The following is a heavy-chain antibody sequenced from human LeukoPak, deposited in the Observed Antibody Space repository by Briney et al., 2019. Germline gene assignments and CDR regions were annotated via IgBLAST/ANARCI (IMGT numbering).Heavy chain of an antibody. Sequence: SETLSLTCTVSGGSISSYYWSWIRQPPGKGLEWIGYIYYSGSTNYNPSLKSRVTISVDTSKNQFSLKLSSVTAADTAVYYCARDAHDYGGISFDYWGQGTLVTVSS. J-gene: IGHJ4*02. CDR3: ARDAHDYGGISFDY. CDR2: IYYSGST. D-gene: IGHD4-23*01. V-gene: IGHV4-59*01. CDR1: GGSISSYY.